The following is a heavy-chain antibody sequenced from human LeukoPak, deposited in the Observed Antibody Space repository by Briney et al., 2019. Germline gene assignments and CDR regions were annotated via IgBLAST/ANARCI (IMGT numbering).Heavy chain of an antibody. V-gene: IGHV3-53*01. CDR1: GFTVSSNY. D-gene: IGHD6-19*01. J-gene: IGHJ4*02. CDR2: LYSGGAT. CDR3: TKLKGWYGEGFFDY. Sequence: GGSLRLSCVASGFTVSSNYMSWVRQPAGKGLEWVSVLYSGGATFYADSVKGRFTISRDTSKNTLYLQMNDLRADDTAVYYCTKLKGWYGEGFFDYWGQGTLVTVSS.